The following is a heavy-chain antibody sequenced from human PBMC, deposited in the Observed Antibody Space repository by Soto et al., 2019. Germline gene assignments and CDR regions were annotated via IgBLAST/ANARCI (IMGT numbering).Heavy chain of an antibody. J-gene: IGHJ5*02. Sequence: QITLKESGPTLVKPTQTLTLTCTLSGFSLSSTGEGVGWIRQTPGKAPEWLALIYWDDDKRYNPSLKSTFTTTKDTPKNHVVLTMTNMDPADTGTYYCAHRRRDGYYIPWGKRTLVTVS. V-gene: IGHV2-5*02. CDR3: AHRRRDGYYIP. D-gene: IGHD3-22*01. CDR1: GFSLSSTGEG. CDR2: IYWDDDK.